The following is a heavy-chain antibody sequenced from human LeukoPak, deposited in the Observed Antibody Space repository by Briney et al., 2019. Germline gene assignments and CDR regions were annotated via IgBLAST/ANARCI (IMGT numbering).Heavy chain of an antibody. Sequence: GGSLRLSCAASGFTFSSYWMSWVRQAPGKGLEWVANIKQDGSEKYYVDSVKGRFTISRGNAKNSLYLQMNSLRAEDTAVYYCARATYDSSGPDAFDIWGQGTMVTVSS. V-gene: IGHV3-7*01. CDR3: ARATYDSSGPDAFDI. CDR2: IKQDGSEK. J-gene: IGHJ3*02. CDR1: GFTFSSYW. D-gene: IGHD3-22*01.